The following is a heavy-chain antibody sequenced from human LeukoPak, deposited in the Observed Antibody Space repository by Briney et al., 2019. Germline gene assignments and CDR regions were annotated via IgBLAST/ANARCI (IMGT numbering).Heavy chain of an antibody. CDR3: ARANFHSSRNCFGR. J-gene: IGHJ5*02. Sequence: ASVKVSCMCGGCTFTEYYFHWVGQAPGQGLEWMGWINPKSGGANYAQKFQGRVTMTRDTSISTADMELSRLKSVDTDVYYCARANFHSSRNCFGRRGRGTLVTVSS. CDR1: GCTFTEYY. CDR2: INPKSGGA. D-gene: IGHD6-13*01. V-gene: IGHV1-2*02.